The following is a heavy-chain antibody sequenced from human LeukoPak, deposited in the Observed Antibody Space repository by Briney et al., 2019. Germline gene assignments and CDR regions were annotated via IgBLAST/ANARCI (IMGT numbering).Heavy chain of an antibody. V-gene: IGHV3-48*02. J-gene: IGHJ6*03. Sequence: GGSLRLSCVASGFSFSGFGMNWVRQAPGKGLEWISYIGSSGSAGGNIYYAVSVKGRFTVSRDNAKDSLFLQMNSLQDADTAVYYCARAPTPYFTYYMGVWGKGTTVTASS. CDR1: GFSFSGFG. CDR3: ARAPTPYFTYYMGV. D-gene: IGHD2-21*01. CDR2: IGSSGSAGGNI.